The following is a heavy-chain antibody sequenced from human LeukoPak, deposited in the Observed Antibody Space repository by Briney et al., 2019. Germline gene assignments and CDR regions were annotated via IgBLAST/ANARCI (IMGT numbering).Heavy chain of an antibody. D-gene: IGHD3-16*01. CDR3: ASDGGPFDH. V-gene: IGHV3-7*01. J-gene: IGHJ4*02. CDR2: IKQQGTER. CDR1: VIMFSGYW. Sequence: GGSLRLSCTASVIMFSGYWMSWVRQAPGKGLEWGANIKQQGTERYYVDSVKGRFTITRDDARKSVYLQMNSLRAEDTAVYFCASDGGPFDHWGQGILVTVAS.